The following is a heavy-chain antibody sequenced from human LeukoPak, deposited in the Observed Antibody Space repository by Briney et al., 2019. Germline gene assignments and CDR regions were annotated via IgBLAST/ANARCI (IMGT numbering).Heavy chain of an antibody. CDR2: ISSFSSTI. J-gene: IGHJ4*02. V-gene: IGHV3-48*03. Sequence: GGSLRLSCAASGFTFGSYEMNWVRQAPGKGLEWVSYISSFSSTIYYADSVMGRFTISRDNAKNSLYLQMNSLRAEDTAVYYCAKGLNYYDSSGYSDYWGQGTLVTVSS. D-gene: IGHD3-22*01. CDR1: GFTFGSYE. CDR3: AKGLNYYDSSGYSDY.